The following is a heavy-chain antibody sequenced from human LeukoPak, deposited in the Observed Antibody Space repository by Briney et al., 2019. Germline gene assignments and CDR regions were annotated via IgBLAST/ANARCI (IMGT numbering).Heavy chain of an antibody. V-gene: IGHV4-39*01. CDR3: ARHVIPGVAGTSWFDP. J-gene: IGHJ5*02. D-gene: IGHD6-19*01. CDR2: IYYSGST. CDR1: GGSISSSSYY. Sequence: SETLSLTCTVSGGSISSSSYYWGWIRQPPGKGLEWIGSIYYSGSTYYNPSLKSRATISVDTSKNQFSLKLSSVTAADTAVYYCARHVIPGVAGTSWFDPWGQGTLVTVSS.